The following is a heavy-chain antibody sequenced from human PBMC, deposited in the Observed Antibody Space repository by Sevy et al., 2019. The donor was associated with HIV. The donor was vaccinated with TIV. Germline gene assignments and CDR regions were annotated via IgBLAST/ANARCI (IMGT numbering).Heavy chain of an antibody. CDR3: ARDLPPSATTVAHFDY. V-gene: IGHV3-48*03. D-gene: IGHD4-17*01. Sequence: GGSLRLSCVASGFTFSSYEMNWVRQAPGKGLEWVSYISNSGSDIHYSDSLRGRVTISRDNAKNSLFLQMNSLRAEDTAVYYCARDLPPSATTVAHFDYWGQGTLVTVSS. J-gene: IGHJ4*02. CDR1: GFTFSSYE. CDR2: ISNSGSDI.